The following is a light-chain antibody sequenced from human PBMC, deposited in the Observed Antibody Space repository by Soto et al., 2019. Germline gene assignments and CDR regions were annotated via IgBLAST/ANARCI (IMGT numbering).Light chain of an antibody. Sequence: DIVLTQHPDTLSLSPGEKATLSCRASQDVGTTLAWYQQRPGQPPRLLIYDSSYRSSAFPARFSGSGSGTDFTLTISSLEPEDFAVYFCQVRSNWPPFTFGQGTKLQIK. CDR1: QDVGTT. CDR3: QVRSNWPPFT. J-gene: IGKJ2*01. V-gene: IGKV3-11*01. CDR2: DSS.